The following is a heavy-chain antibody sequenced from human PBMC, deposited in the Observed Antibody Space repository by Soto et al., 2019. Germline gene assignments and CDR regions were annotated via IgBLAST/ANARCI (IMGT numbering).Heavy chain of an antibody. Sequence: PSETLSLTCTVSGGSISSDYYYWSWIRQPPGKGLEWIGYIYYSGRTAYNPSLKSRTIISIDTSKNQFSLSLNSLNAADTAVYYCAGELSNSPEYFDFWGLGTLVTVSS. D-gene: IGHD6-6*01. CDR2: IYYSGRT. V-gene: IGHV4-30-4*01. J-gene: IGHJ4*02. CDR3: AGELSNSPEYFDF. CDR1: GGSISSDYYY.